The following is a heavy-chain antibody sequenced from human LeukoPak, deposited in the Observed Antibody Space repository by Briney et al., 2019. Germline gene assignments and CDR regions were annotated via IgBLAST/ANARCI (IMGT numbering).Heavy chain of an antibody. D-gene: IGHD1-26*01. J-gene: IGHJ6*04. CDR2: INPGDSDT. CDR3: ARHVSWVKDMDV. Sequence: GESLKISCKGSGYRFTSYWIGWVRQMPGKGLEWMGIINPGDSDTRYSPSFQGQVTLSADKSISTAYLQWSSLKASDSAMYYCARHVSWVKDMDVWGKGTTVIVSS. V-gene: IGHV5-51*01. CDR1: GYRFTSYW.